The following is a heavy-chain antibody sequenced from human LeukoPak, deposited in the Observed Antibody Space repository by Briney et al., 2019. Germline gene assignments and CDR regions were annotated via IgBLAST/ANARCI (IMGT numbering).Heavy chain of an antibody. J-gene: IGHJ6*02. Sequence: GGSLRLSCAASGFTFSSYWMSWVRRAPGKGLEWVANIKQDGSEKYYVDSVKGRFTISRDNAKNSLYLQMNSLRAEDTAVYYCARDFSLRAPYDFWSGQYGMDVWGQGTTVTVSS. CDR1: GFTFSSYW. CDR3: ARDFSLRAPYDFWSGQYGMDV. V-gene: IGHV3-7*03. D-gene: IGHD3-3*01. CDR2: IKQDGSEK.